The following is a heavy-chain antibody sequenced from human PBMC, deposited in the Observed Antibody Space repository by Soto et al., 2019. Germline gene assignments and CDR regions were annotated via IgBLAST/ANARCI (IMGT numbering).Heavy chain of an antibody. CDR3: VETQVITESYSYYDMAV. V-gene: IGHV3-23*01. J-gene: IGHJ6*02. CDR1: GFTFSTYP. CDR2: ISGSGIST. Sequence: PGVSLRLSCAASGFTFSTYPMSWVRQAPGKGLEWVSGISGSGISTYYTDSVKGRFTISRDNSKNTVFLQMNSLRDEDTAVYYCVETQVITESYSYYDMAVWGQGTTITGSS.